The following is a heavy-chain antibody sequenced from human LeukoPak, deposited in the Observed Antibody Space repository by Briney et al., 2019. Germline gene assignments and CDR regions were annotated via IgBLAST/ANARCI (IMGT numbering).Heavy chain of an antibody. Sequence: ASVKVSCKASGSKFTADYMHWVRQAPGQGLEFMGWINPDSGFTNYAQKFKGRVTMTRDTSISTAYLEVRSLTSDDTAVYYCAPTAEAYTSWWKVWGQGTLVTVSS. CDR3: APTAEAYTSWWKV. V-gene: IGHV1-2*02. CDR1: GSKFTADY. D-gene: IGHD3-16*01. J-gene: IGHJ4*02. CDR2: INPDSGFT.